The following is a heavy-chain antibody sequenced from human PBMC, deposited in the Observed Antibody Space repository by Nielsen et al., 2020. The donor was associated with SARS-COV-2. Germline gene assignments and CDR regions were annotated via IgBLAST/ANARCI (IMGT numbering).Heavy chain of an antibody. CDR1: GFTLSSYA. D-gene: IGHD3-3*01. V-gene: IGHV3-23*01. Sequence: GESLKISCAASGFTLSSYAMSRVRQAPGKGLEWVSANSGSGGSTYYADSVKGRFTISRDNSKNTLYLQMNSLRAEDTAVYYCAKDSPSYYDFWSGYILPGMDVWGQGTTVTVSS. J-gene: IGHJ6*02. CDR2: NSGSGGST. CDR3: AKDSPSYYDFWSGYILPGMDV.